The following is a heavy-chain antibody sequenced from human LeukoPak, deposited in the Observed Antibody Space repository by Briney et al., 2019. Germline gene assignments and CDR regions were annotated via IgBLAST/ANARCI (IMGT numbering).Heavy chain of an antibody. CDR3: AREGSSSSYQNNWFDP. Sequence: ASVKVSCKASGYTFTGYYMHWVRQAPGQGLEWMGLINPNSGGTNYAQKFQGRVTMTRDTSISTAYMELSRLRSHDTAVYYCAREGSSSSYQNNWFDPWGQGTLVTVSS. CDR1: GYTFTGYY. J-gene: IGHJ5*02. CDR2: INPNSGGT. D-gene: IGHD6-13*01. V-gene: IGHV1-2*02.